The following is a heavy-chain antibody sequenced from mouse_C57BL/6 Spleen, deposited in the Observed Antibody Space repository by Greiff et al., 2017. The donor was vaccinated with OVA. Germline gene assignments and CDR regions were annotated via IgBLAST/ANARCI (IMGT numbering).Heavy chain of an antibody. Sequence: VQLQESGAELMKPGASVKLSCKATGYTFTGYWIEWVKQRPGHGLEWIGEILPGSGSTNYNEKFKGKATFTADTSSNPAYMQLSSLTTEDSAIYYCASGGDYDAFAYWGQGTLVTVSA. CDR2: ILPGSGST. D-gene: IGHD2-4*01. V-gene: IGHV1-9*01. CDR3: ASGGDYDAFAY. J-gene: IGHJ3*01. CDR1: GYTFTGYW.